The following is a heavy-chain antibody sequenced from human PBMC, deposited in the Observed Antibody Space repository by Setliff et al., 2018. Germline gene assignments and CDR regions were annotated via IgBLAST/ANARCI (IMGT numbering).Heavy chain of an antibody. CDR3: ARGSYYDSSGYSPDFFDY. Sequence: SETLSLTCTVSGGSISSSSYYWSWIRQPPWKGLEWIGYIYTSGSTNYNPSLKSRVTISLDTSKNQFSLKLSSVTAADTAVYYCARGSYYDSSGYSPDFFDYWGQGTLVTVSS. J-gene: IGHJ4*02. CDR2: IYTSGST. D-gene: IGHD3-22*01. V-gene: IGHV4-61*05. CDR1: GGSISSSSYY.